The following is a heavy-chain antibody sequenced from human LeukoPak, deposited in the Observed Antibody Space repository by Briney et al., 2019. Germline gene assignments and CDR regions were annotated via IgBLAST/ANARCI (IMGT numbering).Heavy chain of an antibody. D-gene: IGHD5-18*01. Sequence: ASVKVSCKASGYTFTGYYMYWVRQAPGQGLEWMGRINPNSGGTNYAQKFQGRVTMTRDTSISTAYMELSRLRSDDTAVYYCARGPKVDTAMGTGYYWGQGTLVTVSS. CDR2: INPNSGGT. CDR3: ARGPKVDTAMGTGYY. CDR1: GYTFTGYY. J-gene: IGHJ4*02. V-gene: IGHV1-2*06.